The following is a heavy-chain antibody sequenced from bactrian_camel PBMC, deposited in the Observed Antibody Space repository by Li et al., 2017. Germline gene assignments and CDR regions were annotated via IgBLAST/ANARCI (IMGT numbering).Heavy chain of an antibody. D-gene: IGHD6*01. CDR2: IGSDGRA. CDR3: AATLPIGDSCPREYKY. Sequence: HVQLVESGGGSVQAGGSLKLSCAASGYIFSSCRLGWYRQAPGEEREGVATIGSDGRASYADSVKGRFTVSRDNAKNTLYLQMNSLNSEDTAMYYCAATLPIGDSCPREYKYWGQGTQVTVS. V-gene: IGHV3S55*01. J-gene: IGHJ4*01. CDR1: GYIFSSCR.